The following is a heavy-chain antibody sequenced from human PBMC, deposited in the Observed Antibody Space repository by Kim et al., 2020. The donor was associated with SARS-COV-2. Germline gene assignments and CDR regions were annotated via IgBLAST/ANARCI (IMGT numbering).Heavy chain of an antibody. D-gene: IGHD2-2*01. J-gene: IGHJ4*02. CDR1: GGSISSSSYY. V-gene: IGHV4-39*01. Sequence: SETLSLTCTVSGGSISSSSYYWGWIRQPPGKGLEWIGSIYYSGSTYYNPSLKSRVTISVDTSKNQFSLKLSSVTAADTAVYYCARHSRIVVVPAAILAWSQITLVTVSS. CDR3: ARHSRIVVVPAAILA. CDR2: IYYSGST.